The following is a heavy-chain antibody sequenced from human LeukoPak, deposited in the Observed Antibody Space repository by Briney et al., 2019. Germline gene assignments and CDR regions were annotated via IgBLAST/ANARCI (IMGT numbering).Heavy chain of an antibody. Sequence: WGSLRLSCAASGFTFSRYWMTWVRQAPGKGLEWVANIKQDGSEQYYVDSVKGRFTISRDNAKNSLYLQMNSLRAEDTAVYYCAELTLSWRQGDLVTVSS. D-gene: IGHD3-9*01. V-gene: IGHV3-7*05. CDR2: IKQDGSEQ. CDR3: AELTLS. J-gene: IGHJ4*02. CDR1: GFTFSRYW.